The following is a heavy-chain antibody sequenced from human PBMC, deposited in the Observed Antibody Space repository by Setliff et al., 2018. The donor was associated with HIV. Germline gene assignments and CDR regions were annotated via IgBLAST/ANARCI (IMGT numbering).Heavy chain of an antibody. V-gene: IGHV3-30*02. CDR2: IRHNGRNQ. J-gene: IGHJ5*02. D-gene: IGHD1-26*01. CDR1: GFTFSSYG. CDR3: ARSQWEVPILSWFDP. Sequence: PGGSLRLSCAASGFTFSSYGMHWVRQGPGKGLEWVAFIRHNGRNQYYAESVKGRFTVSRGNSKNTLFLQMDSLNHEDTALYFCARSQWEVPILSWFDPWGQGTSVTVSS.